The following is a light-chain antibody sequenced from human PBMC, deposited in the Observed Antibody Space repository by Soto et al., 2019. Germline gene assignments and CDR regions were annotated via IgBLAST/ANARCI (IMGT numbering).Light chain of an antibody. CDR1: QTISTF. V-gene: IGKV1-39*01. Sequence: DIQMTQSPASLSASVGDRVTISCRASQTISTFLNWYQQKPGTAPRLLIYRASGVQSGVPPRFSGSGSGRDFTLTISSLRPEDIATYFCQHSHSSPPWTFGQGTKV. CDR3: QHSHSSPPWT. J-gene: IGKJ1*01. CDR2: RAS.